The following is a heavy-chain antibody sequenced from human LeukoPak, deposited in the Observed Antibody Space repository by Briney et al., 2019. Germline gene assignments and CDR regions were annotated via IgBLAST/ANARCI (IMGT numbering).Heavy chain of an antibody. CDR3: ARRATTERGHSYGLDY. CDR2: IGTSNSYI. Sequence: GGSLRLSCVVSGFTFSSYSMNWVRQAPGKGLEWVSSIGTSNSYIYYADSVTGRFTISRDNAKNSLYLQMSSLRAEDTAVYYCARRATTERGHSYGLDYWGQGTLVTVSS. V-gene: IGHV3-21*01. J-gene: IGHJ4*02. D-gene: IGHD5-18*01. CDR1: GFTFSSYS.